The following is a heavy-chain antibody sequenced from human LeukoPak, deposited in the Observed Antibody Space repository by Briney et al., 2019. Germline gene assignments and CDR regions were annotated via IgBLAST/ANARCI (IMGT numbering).Heavy chain of an antibody. D-gene: IGHD1-26*01. Sequence: GGSLRLSYEDSDITFSTTWMSWVRQAPGKGLEWVATITQDGSGKYHVDSVKGRFTISRDNAKNSLYLQMNSLRAEDTAVYYCARDPDSGSYHYYYYYGMDVWGQGTTVTVSS. V-gene: IGHV3-7*01. CDR2: ITQDGSGK. CDR1: DITFSTTW. CDR3: ARDPDSGSYHYYYYYGMDV. J-gene: IGHJ6*02.